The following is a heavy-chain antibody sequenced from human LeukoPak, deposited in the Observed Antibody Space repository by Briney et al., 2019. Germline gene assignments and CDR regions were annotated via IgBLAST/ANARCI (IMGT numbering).Heavy chain of an antibody. Sequence: GGSLRLSCAASGFTFSSYGMHWVRQAPGKGLDWVAVIWYDGSNKYYADSVKGRFTISRDNSKNTLYLQMNSLRAEDTAVYYCAKDRYDYVRGSYRVNYYFDYWGQGTLITVSS. CDR1: GFTFSSYG. J-gene: IGHJ4*02. CDR3: AKDRYDYVRGSYRVNYYFDY. D-gene: IGHD3-16*02. CDR2: IWYDGSNK. V-gene: IGHV3-33*06.